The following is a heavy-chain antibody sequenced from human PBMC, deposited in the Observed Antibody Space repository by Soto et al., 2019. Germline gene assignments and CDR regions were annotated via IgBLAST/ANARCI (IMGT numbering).Heavy chain of an antibody. D-gene: IGHD2-21*02. CDR2: IWYDGSNK. CDR1: GLTFRSYA. J-gene: IGHJ4*02. V-gene: IGHV3-33*01. CDR3: ARDRNRGNSYFDY. Sequence: PGGSLTLSCVVSGLTFRSYAMHWVRQAPGKGLEWVADIWYDGSNKYYADSVKGRFTISRDDSKNTLYLQMNSLRAEDTAVYYCARDRNRGNSYFDYWGQGTLVTVSS.